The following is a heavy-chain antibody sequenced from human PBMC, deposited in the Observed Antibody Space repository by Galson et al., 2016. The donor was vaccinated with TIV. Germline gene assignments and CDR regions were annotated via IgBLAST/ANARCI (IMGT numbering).Heavy chain of an antibody. CDR2: INPDSGRT. CDR1: GYNFIANY. Sequence: SVKVSCKASGYNFIANYIHWVRQVPGQGLEWVGWINPDSGRTSLARELKGRVILTSDTSINTAFMEMTGLTFDDTATYYCARVTRGGSGFDFWGQGALVTVSS. D-gene: IGHD3-10*01. CDR3: ARVTRGGSGFDF. V-gene: IGHV1-2*07. J-gene: IGHJ4*02.